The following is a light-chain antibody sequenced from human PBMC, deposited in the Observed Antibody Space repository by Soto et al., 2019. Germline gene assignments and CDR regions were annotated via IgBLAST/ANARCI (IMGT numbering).Light chain of an antibody. CDR2: EVN. J-gene: IGLJ1*01. CDR3: SSHAGSRRHV. CDR1: SSDVGNYGY. V-gene: IGLV2-8*01. Sequence: QSALTQPPSASGSPGQSVTISCTGTSSDVGNYGYVAWYQQHPGKAPKLLIYEVNKRPSGVPDRFSGSKSGNRASLTVSGLQPEDEADYYCSSHAGSRRHVFGSGTKVTVL.